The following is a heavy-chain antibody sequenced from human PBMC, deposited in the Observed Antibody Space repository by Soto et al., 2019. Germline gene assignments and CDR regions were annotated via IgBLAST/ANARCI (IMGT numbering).Heavy chain of an antibody. J-gene: IGHJ6*02. D-gene: IGHD5-18*01. CDR3: ARCGPPYSDGLNYYYYGMDV. CDR1: GFTFSSYG. Sequence: QVQLVESGGGVVQPGRSLRLSCAATGFTFSSYGMHWVRQAPGKGLEWVAVIWYDGSNKYYADSVKGRFTISRDNSKNTLYLQMNSRRAEDTAVYYCARCGPPYSDGLNYYYYGMDVWGQGTTVTVSS. CDR2: IWYDGSNK. V-gene: IGHV3-33*01.